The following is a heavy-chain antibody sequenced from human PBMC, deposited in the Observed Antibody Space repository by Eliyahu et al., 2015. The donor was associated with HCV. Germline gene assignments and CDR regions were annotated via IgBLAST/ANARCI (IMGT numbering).Heavy chain of an antibody. CDR1: GFXFSSYA. V-gene: IGHV3-23*01. CDR2: ISGSGGST. J-gene: IGHJ6*02. Sequence: EVQLLESGGGLVQPGGSLRLSCAASGFXFSSYAMSWVRQAPGKGLEWVSAISGSGGSTYYADSXKGRFTISRDNSKNTLYLQMNSLRAEDTAVYYCAAKGGGDLFGWYDYYYGMDVWGQGTTVTVSS. D-gene: IGHD6-19*01. CDR3: AAKGGGDLFGWYDYYYGMDV.